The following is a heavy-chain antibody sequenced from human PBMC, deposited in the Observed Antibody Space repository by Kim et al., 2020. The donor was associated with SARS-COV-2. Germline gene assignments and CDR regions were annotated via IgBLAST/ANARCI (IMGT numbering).Heavy chain of an antibody. V-gene: IGHV4-59*01. CDR1: GGSLRSYY. CDR2: VDYSGRT. J-gene: IGHJ4*01. D-gene: IGHD3-10*01. Sequence: SETLSLTCSIAGGSLRSYYWSWIRQFPGKGLEWIGYVDYSGRTNSNPSLKSRVNISVDTSTNQFSLKLFSVTATDTAIYYCARDEMATWDYYGSGSYWG. CDR3: ARDEMATWDYYGSGSY.